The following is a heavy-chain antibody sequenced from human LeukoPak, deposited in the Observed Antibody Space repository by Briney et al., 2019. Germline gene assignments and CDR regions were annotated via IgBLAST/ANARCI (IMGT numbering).Heavy chain of an antibody. Sequence: GGSLRLSCAASGFTFSSYGMHWVRQAPGKGLEWVAVISYDGSNKYYADSVKGRFTISRDNPKNTQYLQMNSLGAEDTAVYYCAKDPRTIGNYWGQGTLVTVSS. J-gene: IGHJ4*02. V-gene: IGHV3-30*18. D-gene: IGHD2-8*01. CDR1: GFTFSSYG. CDR2: ISYDGSNK. CDR3: AKDPRTIGNY.